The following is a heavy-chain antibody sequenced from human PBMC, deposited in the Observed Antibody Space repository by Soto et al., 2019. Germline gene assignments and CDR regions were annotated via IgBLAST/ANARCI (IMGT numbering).Heavy chain of an antibody. D-gene: IGHD6-6*01. J-gene: IGHJ5*02. Sequence: VSSVQVSCKASGYTFFTYGITWVRQAPGQGLEWMGWISTYDGNTDYAQKLQGRVTMTTDTSTRIAYMELRSLRSDDTAVYYCASKSSSSSGCDPWGLGTLVT. CDR2: ISTYDGNT. V-gene: IGHV1-18*01. CDR3: ASKSSSSSGCDP. CDR1: GYTFFTYG.